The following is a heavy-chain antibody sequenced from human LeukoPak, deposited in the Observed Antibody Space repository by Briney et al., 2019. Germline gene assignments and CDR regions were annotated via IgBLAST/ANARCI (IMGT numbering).Heavy chain of an antibody. CDR3: ATDSGYLLRCGD. J-gene: IGHJ4*02. Sequence: GGSLRLSCAASGFTFSSYAMNWVRQAPGKGLEWVSGISGSGGNTYYADSVKGRFTISRDNAKNSLYLQMNSLRAEDTAVYYCATDSGYLLRCGDWGQGTLVTVSS. CDR2: ISGSGGNT. CDR1: GFTFSSYA. D-gene: IGHD5-12*01. V-gene: IGHV3-23*01.